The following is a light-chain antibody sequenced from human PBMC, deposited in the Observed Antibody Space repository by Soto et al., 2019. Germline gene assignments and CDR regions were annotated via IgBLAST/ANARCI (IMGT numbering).Light chain of an antibody. J-gene: IGKJ5*01. CDR3: QQYNSYSCT. CDR2: KAF. V-gene: IGKV1-5*03. Sequence: DIQMTQSPSTLSASVGDRVTITCRVSQSISSWLAWYQQKPGKAPKLLIYKAFSLESGVPSRFSGSGSGTEFTLTISSLQPDDFATYYCQQYNSYSCTFGQGTRLEIK. CDR1: QSISSW.